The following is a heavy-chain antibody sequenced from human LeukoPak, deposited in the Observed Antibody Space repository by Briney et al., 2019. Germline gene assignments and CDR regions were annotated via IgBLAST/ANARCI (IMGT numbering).Heavy chain of an antibody. CDR2: LIPIFGTA. Sequence: SVKVSCKASGGTFSSYAISWVRQAPGQGLEWMGGLIPIFGTANYAQKFQGRVTITADESTSTAYMELSSLRSEDTAVYYCARHRIAAAGGAYYWGQGTLVTVSS. CDR3: ARHRIAAAGGAYY. V-gene: IGHV1-69*13. D-gene: IGHD6-13*01. CDR1: GGTFSSYA. J-gene: IGHJ4*02.